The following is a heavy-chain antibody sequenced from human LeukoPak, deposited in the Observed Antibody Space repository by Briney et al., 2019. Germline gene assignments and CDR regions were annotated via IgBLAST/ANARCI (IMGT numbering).Heavy chain of an antibody. CDR1: GGSISSYY. CDR3: ARDAARSSGLDY. J-gene: IGHJ4*02. V-gene: IGHV4-59*01. CDR2: IYYSGST. D-gene: IGHD6-19*01. Sequence: PETLSLTCTVSGGSISSYYWSWIRQPPGKGLEWIGYIYYSGSTNYNPSLKSRVTISVDTSKNQFSLKLSSVTAADTAVYYCARDAARSSGLDYWGQGTLVTVSS.